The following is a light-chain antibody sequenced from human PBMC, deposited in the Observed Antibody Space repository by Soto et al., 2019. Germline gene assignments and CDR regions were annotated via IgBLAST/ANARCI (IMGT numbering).Light chain of an antibody. V-gene: IGLV1-44*01. J-gene: IGLJ2*01. CDR2: NND. CDR3: AAWDDSLNGVV. CDR1: RSNIGRNT. Sequence: QSVLTQPPSASGTPGQRVTISCSGSRSNIGRNTVNWYQQLPGTAPKLLIYNNDQRPSGVPDRFSGSKSGTSASLAISGLRSEDEAGYYCAAWDDSLNGVVFGGGTKLTVL.